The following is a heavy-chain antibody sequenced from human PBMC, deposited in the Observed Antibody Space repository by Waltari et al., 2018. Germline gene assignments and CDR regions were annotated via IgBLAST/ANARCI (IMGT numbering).Heavy chain of an antibody. CDR1: GYTFTGYY. CDR3: ARDCGGDCYSGAFDI. J-gene: IGHJ3*02. CDR2: INPNSGGT. V-gene: IGHV1-2*04. Sequence: QVQLVQSGAEVKKPGASVKVSCKASGYTFTGYYMHWVRQAPGQGLEWMGWINPNSGGTNYAQKFQGWVTMTRDTSISTAYMELSRLRSDDTAVYYCARDCGGDCYSGAFDIWGQGTMVTVSS. D-gene: IGHD2-21*02.